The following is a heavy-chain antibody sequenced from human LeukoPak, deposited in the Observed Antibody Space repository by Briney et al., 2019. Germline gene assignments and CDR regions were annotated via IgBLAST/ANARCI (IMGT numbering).Heavy chain of an antibody. CDR3: AKGMMPDWFDP. CDR1: GVSLNNYY. Sequence: SETLSLTCTVSGVSLNNYYWTWVRQSPGKGLEWIGYIFDIGNTNYNPSLKSRATISLDRSKNQFSLRLNSVTTADTAVYYCAKGMMPDWFDPWGQGTLVTVST. V-gene: IGHV4-59*01. D-gene: IGHD2-2*01. CDR2: IFDIGNT. J-gene: IGHJ5*02.